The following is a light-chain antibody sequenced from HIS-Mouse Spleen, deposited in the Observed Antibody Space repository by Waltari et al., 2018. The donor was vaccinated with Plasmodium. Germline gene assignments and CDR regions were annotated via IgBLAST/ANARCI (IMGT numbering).Light chain of an antibody. CDR3: QQYNNWPLS. Sequence: EIVLPQSPATLSVSPGERATLSCRASQSVSSNLAWYQQKPGQAPRLLIYGASTRATGIPARFIGSGSGTEFTLTISSLQSEDFAVYYCQQYNNWPLSFGGGTKVEIK. CDR2: GAS. V-gene: IGKV3-15*01. CDR1: QSVSSN. J-gene: IGKJ4*01.